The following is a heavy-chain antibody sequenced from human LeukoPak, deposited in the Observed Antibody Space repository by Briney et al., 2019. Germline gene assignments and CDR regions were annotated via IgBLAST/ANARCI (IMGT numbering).Heavy chain of an antibody. D-gene: IGHD6-13*01. Sequence: PGGTLRLSCAASGFTFSSYSMNWVRQAPGKGLESVSSISSSSSYIYYADSVKGRFTISRDNAKNSLYLQMNSLRAEDTAVYYCARDRRAGWFDPWGQGTLVTVSS. CDR2: ISSSSSYI. CDR3: ARDRRAGWFDP. CDR1: GFTFSSYS. J-gene: IGHJ5*02. V-gene: IGHV3-21*01.